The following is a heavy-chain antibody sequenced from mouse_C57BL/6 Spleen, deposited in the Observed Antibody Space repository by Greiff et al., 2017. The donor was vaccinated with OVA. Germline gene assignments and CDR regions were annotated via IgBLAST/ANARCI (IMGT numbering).Heavy chain of an antibody. Sequence: EVQLQQSGPELVKPGASVQMSCKASGYTFTDYNMHWVKQSHGKSLEWIGYINPNNGGTSYNQKFKGKATLTVNKYSSTAYMELRSLTSEDSAVYYCARHYYYGRNYYAMDYWGKGTSVTVSS. CDR1: GYTFTDYN. D-gene: IGHD1-1*01. V-gene: IGHV1-22*01. J-gene: IGHJ4*01. CDR3: ARHYYYGRNYYAMDY. CDR2: INPNNGGT.